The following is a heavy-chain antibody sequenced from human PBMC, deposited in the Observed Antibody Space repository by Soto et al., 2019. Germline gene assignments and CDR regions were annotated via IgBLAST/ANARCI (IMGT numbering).Heavy chain of an antibody. D-gene: IGHD6-13*01. CDR1: GYSFTSYW. Sequence: ESLKISCKGSGYSFTSYWIGWVRQMPGKGLEWMGIIYPGDSDTRYSPSFQGQVTISADKSISTAYLQWSSLKASDTAMYYCARTSAAGKYYYGMDVWGQGTTVTVSS. J-gene: IGHJ6*02. CDR2: IYPGDSDT. CDR3: ARTSAAGKYYYGMDV. V-gene: IGHV5-51*01.